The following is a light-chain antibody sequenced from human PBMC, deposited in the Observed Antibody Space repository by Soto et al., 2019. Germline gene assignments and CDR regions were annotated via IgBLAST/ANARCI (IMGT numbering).Light chain of an antibody. Sequence: DIQMTQSPSTLSASVGDTVTITCRASQSISDWLAWYQQKPGKAPKLLIYKASNLQSGVPSRFSGSGSGTEFTLTISSLQPDDFATYYCQQYETYWTFGQGTKVDIK. CDR3: QQYETYWT. CDR2: KAS. V-gene: IGKV1-5*03. J-gene: IGKJ1*01. CDR1: QSISDW.